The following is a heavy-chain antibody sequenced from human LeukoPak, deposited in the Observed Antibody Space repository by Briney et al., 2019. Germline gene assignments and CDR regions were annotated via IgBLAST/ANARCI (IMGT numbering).Heavy chain of an antibody. CDR1: GYSFTTYW. D-gene: IGHD2-2*01. CDR2: IYPGDSDT. Sequence: GEFLKISCRGSGYSFTTYWIAWVPQMPGKGLEWMGVIYPGDSDTRYSPSFQGQVTISVDKSVSAAYLQWSSLKASDTAMYYCASPPTRECSSISCPLSYWGQGTLVTVSS. V-gene: IGHV5-51*01. J-gene: IGHJ4*02. CDR3: ASPPTRECSSISCPLSY.